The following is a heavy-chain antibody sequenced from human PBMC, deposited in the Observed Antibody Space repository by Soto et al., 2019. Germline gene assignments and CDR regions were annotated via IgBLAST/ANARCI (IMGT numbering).Heavy chain of an antibody. CDR3: ARRGTGRYLDG. J-gene: IGHJ6*02. D-gene: IGHD3-16*01. CDR1: GGSISSYY. V-gene: IGHV4-59*08. Sequence: QVQLQEAGPGLVKPSETLSLTCYVSGGSISSYYWNWIRQPPGKGLEWIAHIHNSGNTNYNPSLSSRVTISMETYKNQSSLRMTSVTAADTAVYYYARRGTGRYLDGWGQETTVTVSS. CDR2: IHNSGNT.